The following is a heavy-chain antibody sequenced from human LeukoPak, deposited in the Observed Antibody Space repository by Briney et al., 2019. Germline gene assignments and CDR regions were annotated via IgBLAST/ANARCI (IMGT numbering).Heavy chain of an antibody. Sequence: SETLSLTCTVSGGAISTTTCYWGWIRQPPGKGLEWVGSVYYSGNTYYSPSLRSRVTISIDTSKNEFSLRLSSVTAADTAVYYCARSWAGMYYPFYYFDYWGQGTLVSVSS. V-gene: IGHV4-39*01. CDR3: ARSWAGMYYPFYYFDY. J-gene: IGHJ4*02. CDR1: GGAISTTTCY. CDR2: VYYSGNT. D-gene: IGHD1-26*01.